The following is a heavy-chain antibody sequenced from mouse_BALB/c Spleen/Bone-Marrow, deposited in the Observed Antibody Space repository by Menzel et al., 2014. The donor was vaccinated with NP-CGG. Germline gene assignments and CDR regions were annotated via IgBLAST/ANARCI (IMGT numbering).Heavy chain of an antibody. J-gene: IGHJ2*01. D-gene: IGHD2-3*01. CDR1: GYTFTSYW. Sequence: VKLQESGAELAKPGASVKMSCKASGYTFTSYWMHWVKQRPGQGLEWIGYINPSTGYTEYNQKFKDKATLTADKSSSTAYMQLSSLTSEDSAVYYCARERYAGYYFDYLGQGTTLTVPS. CDR2: INPSTGYT. V-gene: IGHV1-7*01. CDR3: ARERYAGYYFDY.